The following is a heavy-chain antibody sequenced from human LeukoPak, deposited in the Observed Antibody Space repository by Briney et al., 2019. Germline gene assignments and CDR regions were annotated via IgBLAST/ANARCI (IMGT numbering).Heavy chain of an antibody. CDR1: GFTFRSYV. CDR2: TSSDLNVK. V-gene: IGHV3-30-3*01. CDR3: AREGYYGSGSPPSLYFDY. Sequence: GGSLRLSCAASGFTFRSYVIHWVRQAPGKGLEWVAVTSSDLNVKLYADSVKGRFTISRDNSRSTLYLQMNSLRPEDTAIYYCAREGYYGSGSPPSLYFDYWGQGTLVTVSS. D-gene: IGHD3-10*01. J-gene: IGHJ4*02.